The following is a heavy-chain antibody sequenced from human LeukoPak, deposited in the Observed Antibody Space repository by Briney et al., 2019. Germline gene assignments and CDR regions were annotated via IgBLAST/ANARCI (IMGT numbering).Heavy chain of an antibody. J-gene: IGHJ6*03. D-gene: IGHD6-19*01. CDR1: GYTFTSYG. V-gene: IGHV1-18*01. CDR3: ARERKYSSGWYTYYYMDV. CDR2: ISSYNGNT. Sequence: ASVKVSCKASGYTFTSYGISWVRQAPGQGLEWMGWISSYNGNTHYAQKLQGRVTMTTDTSTSTAYMELRSLRSDDTAVYYCARERKYSSGWYTYYYMDVWGKGTTVTVSS.